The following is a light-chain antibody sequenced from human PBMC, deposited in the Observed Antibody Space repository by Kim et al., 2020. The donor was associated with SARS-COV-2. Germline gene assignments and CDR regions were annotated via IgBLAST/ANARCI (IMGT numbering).Light chain of an antibody. Sequence: CPGERATPPCRARQSVGNMYIARYQKRHGQAPRIPISGASNRAPGISDRCRGTGSGTDFTLTISRPETEDCAVYYCQQYEISPWTFGQGTKVDIK. CDR2: GAS. CDR3: QQYEISPWT. J-gene: IGKJ1*01. V-gene: IGKV3-20*01. CDR1: QSVGNMY.